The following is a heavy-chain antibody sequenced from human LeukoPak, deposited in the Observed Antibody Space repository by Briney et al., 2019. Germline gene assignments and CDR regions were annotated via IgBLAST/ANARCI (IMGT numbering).Heavy chain of an antibody. J-gene: IGHJ5*02. CDR3: ARDLWQLPGSDFWSRGRGWFDP. V-gene: IGHV1-2*02. CDR1: GYTFTGYY. Sequence: GASVKVSCKASGYTFTGYYMHWVRQAPGQGLEWMGWINSNSGGTNYAQKFQGRVTMTRDTSISTAYMELSRLRSDDTAAYYCARDLWQLPGSDFWSRGRGWFDPWGQGTLVTVSS. D-gene: IGHD3-3*01. CDR2: INSNSGGT.